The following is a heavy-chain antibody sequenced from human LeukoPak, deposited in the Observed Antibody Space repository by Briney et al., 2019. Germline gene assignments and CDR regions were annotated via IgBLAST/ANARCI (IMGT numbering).Heavy chain of an antibody. CDR1: GFTFSSYA. J-gene: IGHJ4*02. Sequence: GGSLRLSCAASGFTFSSYAMSWVRQAPGKGLEWVSAISGSGGSTYYADSVKGRFTISRDNSKNTLYLQMNSLRAEDTAVDYRAQGGGWPPAAFDYWGQGTLVTVSS. CDR3: AQGGGWPPAAFDY. CDR2: ISGSGGST. D-gene: IGHD6-19*01. V-gene: IGHV3-23*01.